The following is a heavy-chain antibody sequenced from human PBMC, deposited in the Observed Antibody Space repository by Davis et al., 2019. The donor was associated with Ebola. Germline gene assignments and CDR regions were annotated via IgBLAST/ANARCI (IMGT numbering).Heavy chain of an antibody. CDR2: INHHGIT. D-gene: IGHD1-26*01. Sequence: SETLSLTCAVYGGSFSGYYWSWIRQPPGKGLEWMGEINHHGITSYNPSLKSRVSMSVDTSKKQFSLKVTSVTAADTAVYYCARLVGATALDYWGQGTLVTVSS. V-gene: IGHV4-34*01. CDR3: ARLVGATALDY. CDR1: GGSFSGYY. J-gene: IGHJ4*02.